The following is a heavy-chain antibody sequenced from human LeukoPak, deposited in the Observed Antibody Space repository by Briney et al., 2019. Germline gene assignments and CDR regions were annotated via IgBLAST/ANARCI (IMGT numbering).Heavy chain of an antibody. CDR1: GFTFSSYW. CDR2: IKQDGSEQ. V-gene: IGHV3-7*01. CDR3: ATDRPYSSGWYFTFDY. J-gene: IGHJ4*02. D-gene: IGHD6-19*01. Sequence: GGSLRLSCAASGFTFSSYWMSWVRQAPGKGLEWVANIKQDGSEQYYVDSVKGRFTISRDNAKNSLYLQTNSLRAEDTAVYYCATDRPYSSGWYFTFDYWGQGTLVTVSS.